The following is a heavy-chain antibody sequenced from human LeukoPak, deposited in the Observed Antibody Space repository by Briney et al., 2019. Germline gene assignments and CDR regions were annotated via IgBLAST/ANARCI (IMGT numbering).Heavy chain of an antibody. J-gene: IGHJ4*02. CDR2: IYYSGST. Sequence: SETLSLTCTVSGASISSSSNYYWGWIRQPPGKGLEWIGSIYYSGSTYYNPSLKSRVTISVDTSKNQFSLKLSSVTAADTAVYYCARDKYYFDYWGQGTLVTVSS. CDR3: ARDKYYFDY. V-gene: IGHV4-39*07. CDR1: GASISSSSNYY.